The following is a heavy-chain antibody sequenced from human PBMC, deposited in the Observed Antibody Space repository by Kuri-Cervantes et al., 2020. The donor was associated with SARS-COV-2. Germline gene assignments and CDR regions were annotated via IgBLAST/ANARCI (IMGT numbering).Heavy chain of an antibody. CDR1: GFTFDDYA. CDR2: ISWNSGSM. V-gene: IGHV3-9*01. D-gene: IGHD1-26*01. J-gene: IGHJ3*02. Sequence: GGSLRLSCAASGFTFDDYAMHWVRQAPGKGLEWVSGISWNSGSMGYADSVKGRFTISRDNAKNSLYLQMNSLRAEDTAVYYCAKGVGAFDIWGQGTMVTVSS. CDR3: AKGVGAFDI.